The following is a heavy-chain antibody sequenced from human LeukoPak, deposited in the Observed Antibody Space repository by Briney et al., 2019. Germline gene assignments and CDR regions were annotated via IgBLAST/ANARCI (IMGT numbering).Heavy chain of an antibody. Sequence: GRSLRLSCAASGFTFSSYGMHWVRQAPGKGLEWVAVIWYDGSNKYYADSVKGRFTISRDNSKNTLYLQMNSLRAEDTAVYYCARVGYSSGYYYSTDAFDIWGQGTMVTVSS. D-gene: IGHD3-22*01. CDR3: ARVGYSSGYYYSTDAFDI. J-gene: IGHJ3*02. V-gene: IGHV3-33*01. CDR1: GFTFSSYG. CDR2: IWYDGSNK.